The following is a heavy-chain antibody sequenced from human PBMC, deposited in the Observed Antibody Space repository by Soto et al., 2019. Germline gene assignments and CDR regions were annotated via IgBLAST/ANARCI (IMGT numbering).Heavy chain of an antibody. CDR2: MNPNSGNT. CDR3: AKGYYYGSGSSPDY. Sequence: QVQLVQSGAEVKKPGASVKVSCKASGYTFTTYDINWGRQATGQGLVWMGWMNPNSGNTGYAQKFQGRVTMTRNTSISTAYMELSSLRSEDTAVYYCAKGYYYGSGSSPDYCGQGTLVTVSS. J-gene: IGHJ4*02. V-gene: IGHV1-8*01. CDR1: GYTFTTYD. D-gene: IGHD3-10*01.